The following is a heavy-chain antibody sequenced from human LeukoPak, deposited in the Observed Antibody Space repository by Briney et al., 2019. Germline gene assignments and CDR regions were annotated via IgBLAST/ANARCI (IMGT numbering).Heavy chain of an antibody. Sequence: SETMSLTSAVYAGSFSGYYWSWNRQPPGKVSEWIGEINHSGSTNYNPSLKSRVTISVDTSKNQFSLKLSSVTAADTAVYYCARVIAAAGLYYFDYWGQGTLVTVSS. CDR1: AGSFSGYY. CDR3: ARVIAAAGLYYFDY. D-gene: IGHD6-13*01. V-gene: IGHV4-34*01. CDR2: INHSGST. J-gene: IGHJ4*02.